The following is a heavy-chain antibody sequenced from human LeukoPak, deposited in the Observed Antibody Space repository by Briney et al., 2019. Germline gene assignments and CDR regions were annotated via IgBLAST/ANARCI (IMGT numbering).Heavy chain of an antibody. D-gene: IGHD3-22*01. CDR1: GITLSNYG. Sequence: PGGSLRLSCAVSGITLSNYGMTWVRQAPGKGLEWVAGISDTGGRTNYADSVKGRFTISRDNPKNTLYLQMNGLRAEDTAVYFCAKRGVVIRVILVGFHKEAYYFDSWGQRALVTVSS. CDR2: ISDTGGRT. V-gene: IGHV3-23*01. J-gene: IGHJ4*02. CDR3: AKRGVVIRVILVGFHKEAYYFDS.